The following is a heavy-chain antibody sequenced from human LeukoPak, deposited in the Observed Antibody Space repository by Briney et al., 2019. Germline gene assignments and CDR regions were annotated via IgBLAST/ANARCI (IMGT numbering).Heavy chain of an antibody. CDR2: ISYDGSDY. CDR1: GFTFSNYA. J-gene: IGHJ4*02. CDR3: ARDGGNYFDD. V-gene: IGHV3-30-3*01. D-gene: IGHD3-16*01. Sequence: GRSLRLSCAASGFTFSNYAMHWVRQAPGKGLEWVAFISYDGSDYFYADSVKGRFTISRDNSKSTLYVQMKSLRPEDTAVYYCARDGGNYFDDWGQGTLVTVSS.